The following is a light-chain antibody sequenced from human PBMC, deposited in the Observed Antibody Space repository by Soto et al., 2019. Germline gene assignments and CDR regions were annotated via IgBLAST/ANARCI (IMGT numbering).Light chain of an antibody. Sequence: QSALTQPASVSGSPGQSITVSCTGTSSDVGSYNYVSWYQQHPGKAPKLMISDVTNRPSGVSNRFSGSKSGNTASLTISGLQAEDEADYYCSSYTASSTSPYVFGTGTKVTVL. CDR3: SSYTASSTSPYV. V-gene: IGLV2-14*01. CDR2: DVT. CDR1: SSDVGSYNY. J-gene: IGLJ1*01.